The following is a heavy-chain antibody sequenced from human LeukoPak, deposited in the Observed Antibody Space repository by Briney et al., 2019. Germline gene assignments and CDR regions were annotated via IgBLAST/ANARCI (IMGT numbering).Heavy chain of an antibody. Sequence: ASVKVSCKASGYTFTSYGISWLRQAPGQGVEWLGWISGYNGNTNYAQKFQGRVTMTTDTPTSTAYMDLRSLKSDDTAVYYCAVHDFYSGGYHFDYWGQGTLVTVSS. CDR1: GYTFTSYG. D-gene: IGHD3-3*01. CDR2: ISGYNGNT. CDR3: AVHDFYSGGYHFDY. V-gene: IGHV1-18*01. J-gene: IGHJ4*02.